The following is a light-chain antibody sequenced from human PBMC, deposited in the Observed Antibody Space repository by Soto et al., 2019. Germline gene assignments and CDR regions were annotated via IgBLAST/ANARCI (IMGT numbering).Light chain of an antibody. CDR1: QSVLYSSNNKNY. CDR3: QQYYSTPLRT. Sequence: DIVMTQSPDSLAVSLGERATINCKSSQSVLYSSNNKNYLAWYQHKPGQPPKLLIYWASTRESGVPDRFSGSGSGTDFTLTISSLQAEDVAVYYCQQYYSTPLRTFGQGTKVEIK. CDR2: WAS. V-gene: IGKV4-1*01. J-gene: IGKJ1*01.